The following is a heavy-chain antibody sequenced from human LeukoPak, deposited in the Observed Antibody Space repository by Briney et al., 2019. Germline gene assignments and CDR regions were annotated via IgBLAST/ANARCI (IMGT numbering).Heavy chain of an antibody. D-gene: IGHD2-2*01. CDR3: ASRYCSSTSCRRYNWFDP. CDR2: IIPILGIA. CDR1: GGTFSSYA. V-gene: IGHV1-69*04. J-gene: IGHJ5*02. Sequence: ASVKVSCKASGGTFSSYAISWVRQAPGQGLEWMGRIIPILGIANYAQKFQGRVTTTADKSTSTAYMELSSLRSEDTAVYYCASRYCSSTSCRRYNWFDPWGQGTLVTVSS.